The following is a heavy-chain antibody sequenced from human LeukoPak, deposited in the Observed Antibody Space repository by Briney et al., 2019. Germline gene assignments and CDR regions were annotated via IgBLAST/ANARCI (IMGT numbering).Heavy chain of an antibody. V-gene: IGHV4-39*01. CDR1: RFIFRRYW. CDR2: IYYHENT. J-gene: IGHJ4*02. D-gene: IGHD1-1*01. Sequence: GSLRLSCSASRFIFRRYWMSWVRQAPGKGLEWIGSIYYHENTYYNSSLKSRVTISVDTSKNQFSLKLNSVTAADTAVYFCARRTYSAAYWKHFDYWGQGTLVTVSS. CDR3: ARRTYSAAYWKHFDY.